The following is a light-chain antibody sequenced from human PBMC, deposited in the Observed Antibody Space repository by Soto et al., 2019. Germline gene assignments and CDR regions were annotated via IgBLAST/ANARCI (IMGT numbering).Light chain of an antibody. Sequence: QSALTQPASVSGSPGQSITISCTGTSSDVGGYNYVSWYQQHPGKAPKLMIYEVSNRPSGVSNRFSGPKSGNTASLTISGLQAEDEAEYYCSSYTSSSTLWVFGGGTKLTVL. CDR1: SSDVGGYNY. CDR3: SSYTSSSTLWV. J-gene: IGLJ3*02. V-gene: IGLV2-14*01. CDR2: EVS.